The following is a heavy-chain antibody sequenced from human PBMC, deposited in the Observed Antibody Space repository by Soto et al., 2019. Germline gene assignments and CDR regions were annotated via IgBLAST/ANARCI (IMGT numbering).Heavy chain of an antibody. D-gene: IGHD6-19*01. CDR2: ISSDGSIE. J-gene: IGHJ5*02. CDR1: RFTFGNYG. Sequence: PVGSLRLSCAGSRFTFGNYGLHWVRQAPGKGLEWVAFISSDGSIENYKDSVKGRFTVSRDNSKNTLYLQMNSLRHEDTGVYFCAKEAVAGSVSWGQGSLVTVSS. CDR3: AKEAVAGSVS. V-gene: IGHV3-30*18.